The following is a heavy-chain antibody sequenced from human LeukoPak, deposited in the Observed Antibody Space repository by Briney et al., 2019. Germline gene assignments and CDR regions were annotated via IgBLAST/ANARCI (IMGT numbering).Heavy chain of an antibody. J-gene: IGHJ6*03. Sequence: SETLSLTCTVSGGSISSYYWSWIRQPAGKGLEWIGRIYTSGSTNYNPSLKSRVTMSVDTSKNQFSQKLSSVTAADTAVYYCAREVPYSNYVPYYYYYMDVWGKGTTVTVSS. CDR1: GGSISSYY. CDR3: AREVPYSNYVPYYYYYMDV. V-gene: IGHV4-4*07. D-gene: IGHD4-11*01. CDR2: IYTSGST.